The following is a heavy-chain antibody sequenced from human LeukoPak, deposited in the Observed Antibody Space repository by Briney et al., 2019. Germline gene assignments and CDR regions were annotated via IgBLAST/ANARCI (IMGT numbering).Heavy chain of an antibody. Sequence: GRSLRHSCAASGFTFSSYGMHWVRQAPGKGLEWVAVISYDGSNKYYADSVKGRFTISRDNSKNTLYLQMNSLRAEDTAVYCCAKGERYSGSYYPYWGQGTLVTVSS. CDR2: ISYDGSNK. J-gene: IGHJ4*02. V-gene: IGHV3-30*18. D-gene: IGHD1-26*01. CDR1: GFTFSSYG. CDR3: AKGERYSGSYYPY.